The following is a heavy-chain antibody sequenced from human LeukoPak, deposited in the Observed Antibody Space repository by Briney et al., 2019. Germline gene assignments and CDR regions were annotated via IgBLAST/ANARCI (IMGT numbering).Heavy chain of an antibody. CDR2: ISERGGSI. Sequence: GGSLRLSCVVSGISLANYGMTWVRQAPGKGLEWVSYISERGGSITYADSVKGRFTISRDTSLNTLYLQMNNLRAEDTAVYFCAKRGVVIRGILVIGYHQEAYHYDFWGQGVLVTVSS. D-gene: IGHD3-10*01. CDR3: AKRGVVIRGILVIGYHQEAYHYDF. CDR1: GISLANYG. V-gene: IGHV3-23*01. J-gene: IGHJ4*02.